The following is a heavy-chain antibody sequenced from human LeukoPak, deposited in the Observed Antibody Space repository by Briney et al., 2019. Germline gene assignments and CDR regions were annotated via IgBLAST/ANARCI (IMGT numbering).Heavy chain of an antibody. V-gene: IGHV1-2*02. CDR1: GYTFTGYY. CDR2: INPNSGGT. J-gene: IGHJ4*02. CDR3: ARRMNSGYGWHY. Sequence: ASVKVSCKASGYTFTGYYMHWVRQAPGQGLEWMGWINPNSGGTNYAQKFQGRVTMTRDTSISTAYMELSRLRSDDTAVYYCARRMNSGYGWHYWGQGTLVTVSS. D-gene: IGHD5-12*01.